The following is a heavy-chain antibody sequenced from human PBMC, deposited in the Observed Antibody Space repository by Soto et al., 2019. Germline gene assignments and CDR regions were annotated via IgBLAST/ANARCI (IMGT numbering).Heavy chain of an antibody. CDR2: ISYDGTNK. D-gene: IGHD6-13*01. CDR3: ARVTEDGQQLVPFDY. Sequence: QVQLVESGGGVVQPGRSLRLSCAASGFTFSNYAMHWVRQAPGKGLEWVALISYDGTNKYYADSVKGRFTISRDNSKNTLFLQMSSLRAEETAVYYCARVTEDGQQLVPFDYWGQGTLVTVSS. J-gene: IGHJ4*02. V-gene: IGHV3-30-3*01. CDR1: GFTFSNYA.